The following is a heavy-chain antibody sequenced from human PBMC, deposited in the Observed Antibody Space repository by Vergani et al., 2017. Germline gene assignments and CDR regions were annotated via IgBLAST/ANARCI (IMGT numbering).Heavy chain of an antibody. CDR2: IYTSEST. V-gene: IGHV4-4*07. D-gene: IGHD6-6*01. J-gene: IGHJ4*02. CDR3: AREYSSSVGFLAY. CDR1: GGSISPYY. Sequence: QVQLQESGPGLVKPSETLPLTCIVPGGSISPYYWSWIRQPAGKGLEWIGRIYTSESTNYNPSLKSRVTMSVDTSKNQFSRKLSSVTAAATAVYYCAREYSSSVGFLAYWGQGTLVTVSS.